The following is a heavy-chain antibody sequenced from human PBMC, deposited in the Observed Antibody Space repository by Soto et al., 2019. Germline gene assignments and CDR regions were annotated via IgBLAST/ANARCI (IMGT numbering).Heavy chain of an antibody. V-gene: IGHV5-10-1*01. CDR2: IDPSDSYT. CDR3: ARPLNYYDSSGYYPL. Sequence: PGESLKISCKGSGYSFTSYWISWVRQMPGKGLEWMGRIDPSDSYTNYSPSFQGHVTISADKSISTAYLQWSSLKASDTAMYYCARPLNYYDSSGYYPLWGQGTLVTVSS. D-gene: IGHD3-22*01. CDR1: GYSFTSYW. J-gene: IGHJ4*02.